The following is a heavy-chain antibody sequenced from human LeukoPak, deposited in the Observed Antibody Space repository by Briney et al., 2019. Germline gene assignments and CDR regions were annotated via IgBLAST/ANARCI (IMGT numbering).Heavy chain of an antibody. D-gene: IGHD3-3*01. Sequence: PSETLSLTCTVSGGSIGYYYWSWIRQPPGKGLEWVGYVYYNGNTNYNPSLKSRVTISVDTSKNQFSLKLTSVTAADTAVYYCARLGRTYYDFWSGPWGQGTLVTVSS. J-gene: IGHJ5*02. CDR2: VYYNGNT. CDR3: ARLGRTYYDFWSGP. V-gene: IGHV4-59*08. CDR1: GGSIGYYY.